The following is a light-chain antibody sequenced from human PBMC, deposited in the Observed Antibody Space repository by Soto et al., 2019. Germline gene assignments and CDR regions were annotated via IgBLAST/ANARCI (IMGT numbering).Light chain of an antibody. CDR3: SSYTTTSTLRV. CDR2: EVR. CDR1: SSDVGGHNY. J-gene: IGLJ3*02. Sequence: QSVLTQPASVSGSPGQSITISCTGTSSDVGGHNYVSWYQQHPGKAPKLLIYEVRVRPSGVSIRFSGSKSANTASLTISGLQAEGEADYYCSSYTTTSTLRVFGGGTKVTVL. V-gene: IGLV2-14*01.